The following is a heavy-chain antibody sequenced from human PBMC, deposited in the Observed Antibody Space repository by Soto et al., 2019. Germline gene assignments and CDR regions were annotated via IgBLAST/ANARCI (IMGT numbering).Heavy chain of an antibody. CDR1: GYTFARYS. V-gene: IGHV1-18*01. J-gene: IGHJ4*02. D-gene: IGHD6-19*01. CDR3: ARVDGGWYHL. Sequence: QVQLVQSGAEVKKPGASVKVSCEASGYTFARYSITWLRQAPGQGLEWMGWISVYNGNTNYAQKFQGRVTMTTDKSTSTAYMELRSLRSDDTAVDYCARVDGGWYHLWGQGTLVTVSS. CDR2: ISVYNGNT.